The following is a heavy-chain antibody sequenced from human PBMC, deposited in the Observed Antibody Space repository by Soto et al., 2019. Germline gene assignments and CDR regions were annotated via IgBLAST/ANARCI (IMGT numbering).Heavy chain of an antibody. CDR3: ARDPPSSGWYDHADYSQH. CDR2: ISSSSSYI. Sequence: GGSLRLSCAASGFTFSSYSMNWVRQAPGKGLEWVSSISSSSSYIYYADSVKGRFTISRDNAKNSLYLQMNSLRAEDTAVYYCARDPPSSGWYDHADYSQHWRQGILVTVPQ. D-gene: IGHD6-19*01. V-gene: IGHV3-21*01. J-gene: IGHJ1*01. CDR1: GFTFSSYS.